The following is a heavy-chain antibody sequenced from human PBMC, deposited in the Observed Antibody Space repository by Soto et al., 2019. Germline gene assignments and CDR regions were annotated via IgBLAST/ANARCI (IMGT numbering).Heavy chain of an antibody. CDR3: AVGGGDLSLTPFDY. CDR1: GFNSKAYG. V-gene: IGHV3-30-3*01. CDR2: ISTDGTNQ. J-gene: IGHJ4*02. D-gene: IGHD3-16*02. Sequence: QVHLVESGGGVVQPGRSLRLSCVASGFNSKAYGMHWVRQAPGKGLEWVAVISTDGTNQHHADSVKGRFTISRDNFKNTLYLQMNSLRPEDTAVYFCAVGGGDLSLTPFDYWGQGTLVTVSS.